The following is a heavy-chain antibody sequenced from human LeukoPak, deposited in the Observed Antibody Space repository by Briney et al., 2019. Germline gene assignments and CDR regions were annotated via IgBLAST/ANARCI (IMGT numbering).Heavy chain of an antibody. Sequence: GGSLRLSCAASGFTFSSYAMSWVRQVPRKGLEWVSGIIDSGRRTFYTDSVKGRFTISRDNSKNTLYLQMNSLKAEDTAVCYCAKEMAAAGKPNFDYWGQGTLVTVSS. CDR1: GFTFSSYA. J-gene: IGHJ4*02. CDR3: AKEMAAAGKPNFDY. CDR2: IIDSGRRT. D-gene: IGHD6-13*01. V-gene: IGHV3-23*01.